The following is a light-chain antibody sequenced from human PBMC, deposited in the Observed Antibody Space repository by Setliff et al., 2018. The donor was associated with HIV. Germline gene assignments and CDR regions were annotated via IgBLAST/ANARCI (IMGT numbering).Light chain of an antibody. CDR3: GSYTNTPLYV. J-gene: IGLJ1*01. Sequence: QSALTQPPSASGSPGQSVTISCTGTSSDIGAYNFVSWYQQHPGRAPKLMIYEVTKRPSGVPDRFSGSKSGNTASLTVSGLQAEDEADYYCGSYTNTPLYVFGTGTKVTVL. V-gene: IGLV2-8*01. CDR1: SSDIGAYNF. CDR2: EVT.